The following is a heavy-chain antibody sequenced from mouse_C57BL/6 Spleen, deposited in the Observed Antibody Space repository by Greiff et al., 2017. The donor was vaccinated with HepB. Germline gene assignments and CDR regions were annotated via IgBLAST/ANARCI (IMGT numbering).Heavy chain of an antibody. CDR3: TTMRTMVEYAD. V-gene: IGHV14-1*01. CDR2: IDPENGDS. Sequence: EVQLQQSGAELVRPGASVKLSCTASGFNIKDYYMHWVKQRPEQGLEWIGRIDPENGDSEYDPKFQGKATMTADTASNTAYLQLSSLTSKDTAVYNCTTMRTMVEYADWGPGALVTVSA. J-gene: IGHJ3*01. CDR1: GFNIKDYY. D-gene: IGHD2-2*01.